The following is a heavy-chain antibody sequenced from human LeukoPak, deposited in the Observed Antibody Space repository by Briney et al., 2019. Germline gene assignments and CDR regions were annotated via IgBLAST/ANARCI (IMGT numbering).Heavy chain of an antibody. J-gene: IGHJ5*01. Sequence: GGSLRLSCAASGFTFSNYGMSWVRQAPGIGLEWLANIKEDGSEEFYVDSVKGRFTISRDNAKNTLSLQMNSLRVEDTAVYYCARIYCSRGSCYSSNWFDSWDQGTLVTVSA. D-gene: IGHD2-15*01. CDR1: GFTFSNYG. CDR2: IKEDGSEE. CDR3: ARIYCSRGSCYSSNWFDS. V-gene: IGHV3-7*05.